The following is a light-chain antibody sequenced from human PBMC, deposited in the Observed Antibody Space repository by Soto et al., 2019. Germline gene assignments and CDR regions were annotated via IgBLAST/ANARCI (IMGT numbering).Light chain of an antibody. J-gene: IGKJ4*01. CDR3: QQYDNLPSLT. V-gene: IGKV1-33*01. Sequence: IQMTQSPSSLSASVGDRVTITCQASQDISNYLNWYQQKPGKAPKLLIYDASNLETGVPSRFSGSGSATDFTFTISSLQPEDIATYYCQQYDNLPSLTFGGGTKVDIK. CDR2: DAS. CDR1: QDISNY.